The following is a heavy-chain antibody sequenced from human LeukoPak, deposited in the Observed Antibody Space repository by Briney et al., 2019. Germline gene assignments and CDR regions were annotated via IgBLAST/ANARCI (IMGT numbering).Heavy chain of an antibody. J-gene: IGHJ5*02. Sequence: SETLSLTCAVSGGSISRGGYYWSWIRQPPGKGLEWIGEITHSGSPNYNPSLKSRVTISIDTSKNQFSLKLSSVTAADTAVYFCARVGNWNYWFDPWGQGTLVTVSS. D-gene: IGHD1-7*01. V-gene: IGHV4-34*01. CDR1: GGSISRGGYY. CDR2: ITHSGSP. CDR3: ARVGNWNYWFDP.